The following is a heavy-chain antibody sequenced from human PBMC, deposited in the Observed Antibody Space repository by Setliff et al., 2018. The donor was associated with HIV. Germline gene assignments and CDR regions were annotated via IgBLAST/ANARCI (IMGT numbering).Heavy chain of an antibody. CDR2: ISTYNGNT. CDR3: ATVNTVGYNYYGMDV. CDR1: GDTFTKYG. Sequence: ASVKVSCKASGDTFTKYGISWVRQAPGQGLGWMGWISTYNGNTNYAQKLQGRVTMTTDTSTSTAYMELRSLRSDDTAVYFCATVNTVGYNYYGMDVWGQGTTVTVSS. V-gene: IGHV1-18*01. D-gene: IGHD5-18*01. J-gene: IGHJ6*02.